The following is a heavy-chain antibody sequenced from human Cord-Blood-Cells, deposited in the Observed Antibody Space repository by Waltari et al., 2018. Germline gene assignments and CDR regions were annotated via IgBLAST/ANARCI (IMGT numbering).Heavy chain of an antibody. Sequence: QVTLKESGPVLVKPTETLTLTCTVSGFSLSNARMGVSWLRQPPGKALEWLAHIFSNDEKSYSTSLKSRLTISKDTSKSQVVLTMTNMDPVDTATYYCARTPVYSSGWYYFDYWGQGTLVTVSS. J-gene: IGHJ4*02. CDR1: GFSLSNARMG. D-gene: IGHD6-19*01. CDR3: ARTPVYSSGWYYFDY. CDR2: IFSNDEK. V-gene: IGHV2-26*01.